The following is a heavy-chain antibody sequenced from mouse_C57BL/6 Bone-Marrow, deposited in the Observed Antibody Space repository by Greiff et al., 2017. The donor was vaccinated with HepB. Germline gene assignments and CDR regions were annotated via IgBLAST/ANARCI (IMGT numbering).Heavy chain of an antibody. CDR1: GYTFTSYW. J-gene: IGHJ4*01. CDR2: IYPGSGST. D-gene: IGHD1-1*01. V-gene: IGHV1-55*01. CDR3: ARSGSSYGGYAMDY. Sequence: QVQLQQSGAELVKPGASVKMSCKASGYTFTSYWITWVKQRPGQGLEWIGDIYPGSGSTNYNEKFKGKATLTSDTSSSTAYMQLSSLTSEDSAIYFCARSGSSYGGYAMDYWGQGTSVTVSS.